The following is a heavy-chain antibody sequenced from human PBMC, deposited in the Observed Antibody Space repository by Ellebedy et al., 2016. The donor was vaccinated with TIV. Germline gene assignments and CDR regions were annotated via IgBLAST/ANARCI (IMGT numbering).Heavy chain of an antibody. CDR2: MRYDGSNK. Sequence: PGGSLRLSCAASGFTFGRYGMHWVRQAPGKGLEWVAFMRYDGSNKYYADSVKGRFTISRDNSKNTLYLRMNSLRAEDTAVYYCAKFPYYYDSSGYSFWGQGTLVTVSS. D-gene: IGHD3-22*01. CDR1: GFTFGRYG. V-gene: IGHV3-30*02. J-gene: IGHJ4*02. CDR3: AKFPYYYDSSGYSF.